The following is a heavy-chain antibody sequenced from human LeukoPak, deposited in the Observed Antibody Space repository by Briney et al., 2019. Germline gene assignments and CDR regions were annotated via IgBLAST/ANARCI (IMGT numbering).Heavy chain of an antibody. CDR2: ISYDGSNK. V-gene: IGHV3-30*18. CDR1: GFTFSSYG. CDR3: AKDSDSNGSGSLDAFDI. D-gene: IGHD3-10*01. Sequence: QAGGSLRLSCAASGFTFSSYGMHWVRQAPGKGLEWVAVISYDGSNKYYADSVKGRFTISRDNSKNTLYLQMNSLRAEDTAVYYCAKDSDSNGSGSLDAFDIWGQGTMVTVSS. J-gene: IGHJ3*02.